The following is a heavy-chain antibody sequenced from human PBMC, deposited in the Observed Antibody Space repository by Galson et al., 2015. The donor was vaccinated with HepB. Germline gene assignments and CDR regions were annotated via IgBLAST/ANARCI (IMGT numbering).Heavy chain of an antibody. CDR1: GFTFSSYA. Sequence: SLRLSCAASGFTFSSYAMTWVRQAPGKGLEWVSGISGSADTTWYADSVKGRFTISRDNSKNTLYVQMNSLRAKDTAVYYCAKAEDDAFDIWGQGTMVTVSS. CDR3: AKAEDDAFDI. CDR2: ISGSADTT. J-gene: IGHJ3*02. V-gene: IGHV3-23*01.